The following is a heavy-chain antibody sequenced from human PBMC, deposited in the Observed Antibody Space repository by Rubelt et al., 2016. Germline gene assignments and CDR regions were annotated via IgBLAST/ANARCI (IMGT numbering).Heavy chain of an antibody. CDR1: GYTFTELF. J-gene: IGHJ2*01. CDR2: FDPEAGET. D-gene: IGHD3-22*01. V-gene: IGHV1-24*01. CDR3: AISTYYYDSSGCYPYWYFDL. Sequence: QVQPVQSGAEVKKPGASVKVSCKVSGYTFTELFMHWVRQAPGKGLEWMGGFDPEAGETIYAQRFQGRVTMTEDTSTGAAYMELRSLRSEDTAVYYCAISTYYYDSSGCYPYWYFDLWGRGTLVTVSS.